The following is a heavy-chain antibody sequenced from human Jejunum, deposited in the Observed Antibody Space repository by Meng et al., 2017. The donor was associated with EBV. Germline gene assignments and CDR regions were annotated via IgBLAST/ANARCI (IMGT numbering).Heavy chain of an antibody. CDR2: ISSGSSFI. V-gene: IGHV3-21*05. Sequence: VKARWSQRISSAAYRFTFSHYSMNRVRQAPGKRLEWAAYISSGSSFIYYADSVKGRITISRDEAKTSLSLQMNNVGADDTAVYYCVLDSSFNVHWGQGSLVTVSS. D-gene: IGHD3-16*02. J-gene: IGHJ4*02. CDR3: VLDSSFNVH. CDR1: RFTFSHYS.